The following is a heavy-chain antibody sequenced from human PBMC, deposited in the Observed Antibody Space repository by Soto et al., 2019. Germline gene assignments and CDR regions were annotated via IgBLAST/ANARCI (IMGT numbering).Heavy chain of an antibody. D-gene: IGHD3-16*01. V-gene: IGHV1-69*06. J-gene: IGHJ2*01. Sequence: QVEVEQSGAEVKRPGSSVKVSCKASKTTFNNHPMNWVRQAPGQGLEWLGGIIPIFDTANYAQKFQGRVTIIADKSTTTAYMELSNLRSEDTAVYYCARQGGGTLDWYFDLWGRGTLVTVSS. CDR3: ARQGGGTLDWYFDL. CDR1: KTTFNNHP. CDR2: IIPIFDTA.